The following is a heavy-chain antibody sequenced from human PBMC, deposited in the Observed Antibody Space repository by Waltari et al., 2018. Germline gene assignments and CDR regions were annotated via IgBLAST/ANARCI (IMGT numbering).Heavy chain of an antibody. CDR3: ARARMVVTPSEFGY. CDR2: IYHSGST. V-gene: IGHV4-38-2*01. CDR1: GYSISSGYY. D-gene: IGHD2-21*02. Sequence: QVQLQESGPGLVKPSETLSLTCAVSGYSISSGYYWGWIRQPPGKGLEWIGSIYHSGSTYYNPSLKSRVTRSVDTSKNQFSLKLSSVTAADTAVYYCARARMVVTPSEFGYWGQGTLVTVSS. J-gene: IGHJ4*02.